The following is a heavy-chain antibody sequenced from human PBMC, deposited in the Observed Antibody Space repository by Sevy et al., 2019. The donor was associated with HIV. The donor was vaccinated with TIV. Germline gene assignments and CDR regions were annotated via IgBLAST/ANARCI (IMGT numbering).Heavy chain of an antibody. D-gene: IGHD2-15*01. CDR2: INHSGST. J-gene: IGHJ4*02. CDR1: GGSFSGYY. CDR3: ARGPEIESVVKPKPYYFDY. Sequence: SETLSLTCAVYGGSFSGYYWSWIRQPPGKGLEWIGEINHSGSTNYNPSLKSRVTISVDTSKNQFSLKLSSVTAADTAVYYCARGPEIESVVKPKPYYFDYWGQGTLVTVSS. V-gene: IGHV4-34*01.